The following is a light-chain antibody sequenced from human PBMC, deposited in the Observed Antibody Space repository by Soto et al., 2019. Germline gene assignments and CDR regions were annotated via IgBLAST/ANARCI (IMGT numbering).Light chain of an antibody. CDR2: GNS. CDR1: SSNIGAGYD. CDR3: QSYDSSLTGSVV. Sequence: QPVLTQPPSVSGAPGQRVTISCTGSSSNIGAGYDVHWYQQLPGTAPKLLIYGNSNRPSGVPDRFSGSKSGTSASLAISGLQAEDEAHYYCQSYDSSLTGSVVFGGGTKVTVL. V-gene: IGLV1-40*01. J-gene: IGLJ2*01.